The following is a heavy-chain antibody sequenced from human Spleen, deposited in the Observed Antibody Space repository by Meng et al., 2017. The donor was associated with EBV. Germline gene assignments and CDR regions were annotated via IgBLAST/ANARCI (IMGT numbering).Heavy chain of an antibody. J-gene: IGHJ4*02. Sequence: QVQRQESGPGLLKPSGILSVTCAVSGASISSRNWWTWVRQPPGKGLEWIGEIHHRGSANYNPSLKSRPTISLDMSKNQFSLQLRSVTAADTAVYYCARAAYDVSGYFDYWGQGTLVTVSS. D-gene: IGHD3-22*01. CDR3: ARAAYDVSGYFDY. V-gene: IGHV4-4*02. CDR1: GASISSRNW. CDR2: IHHRGSA.